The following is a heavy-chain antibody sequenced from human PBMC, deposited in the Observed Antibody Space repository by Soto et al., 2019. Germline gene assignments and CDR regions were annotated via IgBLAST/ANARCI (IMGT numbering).Heavy chain of an antibody. D-gene: IGHD3-22*01. CDR2: ISTSRNYI. Sequence: PGGSLRLSCEASGFTFSSYTMNWVRQAPGKGLEWVSSISTSRNYIYYANSVKGRFTTSRDDAKNSLYLQMNSLKVEDTAVYYCARDLSSDEDSEYFHHWGQGPLVTAPQ. J-gene: IGHJ1*01. CDR3: ARDLSSDEDSEYFHH. CDR1: GFTFSSYT. V-gene: IGHV3-21*03.